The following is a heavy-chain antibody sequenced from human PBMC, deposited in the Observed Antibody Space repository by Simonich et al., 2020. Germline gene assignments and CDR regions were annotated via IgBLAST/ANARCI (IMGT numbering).Heavy chain of an antibody. D-gene: IGHD2-8*01. CDR1: GYTFTSYD. V-gene: IGHV1-8*03. Sequence: QVQLVQSGAEVKKPGASVKVSCKASGYTFTSYDINWVRQATGQGLEGMGWMKPTRGNTGYAQKVQSRVTITRNTTISTAYMELRSLRTEDTAVYYCARSRYCTNGVCYNWFDPWGQGTLVTVSS. CDR2: MKPTRGNT. CDR3: ARSRYCTNGVCYNWFDP. J-gene: IGHJ5*02.